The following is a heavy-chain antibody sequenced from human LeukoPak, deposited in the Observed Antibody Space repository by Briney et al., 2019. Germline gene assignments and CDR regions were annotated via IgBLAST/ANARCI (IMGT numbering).Heavy chain of an antibody. Sequence: GGPLRLSCAASGFTFSNAWMSWVRQAPGKGLEWVGRIKSKTDGGTTDYAAPVKGRFTISRDDSKNTLYLQMNSLKTEDTAVYYCTTDPGPADYDYWGQGTLVTVSS. CDR1: GFTFSNAW. CDR2: IKSKTDGGTT. CDR3: TTDPGPADYDY. J-gene: IGHJ4*02. V-gene: IGHV3-15*01.